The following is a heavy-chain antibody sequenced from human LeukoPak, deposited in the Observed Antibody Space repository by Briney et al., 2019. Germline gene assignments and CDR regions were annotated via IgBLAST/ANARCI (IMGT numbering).Heavy chain of an antibody. D-gene: IGHD3-22*01. CDR2: MHPNSGDT. V-gene: IGHV1-2*02. J-gene: IGHJ4*02. Sequence: GASVKVSCKASGYTFTGYYIHWVRQAPGQGLEWMGWMHPNSGDTDYAQKFQGRVTMTRDTSISTAYMELSRLRSDDTALYYCTSVPSSGPFDNWGQGSLVTVSS. CDR1: GYTFTGYY. CDR3: TSVPSSGPFDN.